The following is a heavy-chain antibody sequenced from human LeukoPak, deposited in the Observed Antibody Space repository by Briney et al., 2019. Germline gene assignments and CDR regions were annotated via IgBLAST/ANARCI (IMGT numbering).Heavy chain of an antibody. CDR3: ARVAYYDSSGYQNFDY. V-gene: IGHV4-31*03. Sequence: SETLFLTCTVSGGSISSGGYYWSWIRQHPGKGLEWIGYIYYSGSTYYNPSLKSRVTISVDTSKNQFSLKLSSVTAADTAVYYCARVAYYDSSGYQNFDYWGQGTLVTVSS. D-gene: IGHD3-22*01. CDR1: GGSISSGGYY. J-gene: IGHJ4*02. CDR2: IYYSGST.